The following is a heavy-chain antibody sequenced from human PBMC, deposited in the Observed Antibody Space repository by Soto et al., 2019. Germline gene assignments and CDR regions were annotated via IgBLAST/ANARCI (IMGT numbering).Heavy chain of an antibody. Sequence: EMQLLESGGGLVQPGGSLRLSCAASGFTFSSYAMSWVRQAPGKGLEWVSAISGSGGSTYYADSVKGRFTISRDNSKNTLYLQMNSLRAEDTAVYYCAKGGLQLLLIDYWGQGTLVTVSS. D-gene: IGHD2-15*01. CDR2: ISGSGGST. CDR1: GFTFSSYA. CDR3: AKGGLQLLLIDY. J-gene: IGHJ4*02. V-gene: IGHV3-23*01.